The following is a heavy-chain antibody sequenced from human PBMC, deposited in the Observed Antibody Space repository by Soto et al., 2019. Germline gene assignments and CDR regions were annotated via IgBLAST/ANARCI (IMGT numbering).Heavy chain of an antibody. CDR3: ARDPPAFPSAFES. CDR2: TYYRSKWYN. V-gene: IGHV6-1*01. D-gene: IGHD6-19*01. Sequence: SHTLSLTCAISGDSVSSNRAAWNWIRQSPSRGLEWLGRTYYRSKWYNDYAPSVKSRITINPDTSKNQFSLQLNSVIPEDTAVYYCARDPPAFPSAFESWGKGTLVTVSS. CDR1: GDSVSSNRAA. J-gene: IGHJ4*02.